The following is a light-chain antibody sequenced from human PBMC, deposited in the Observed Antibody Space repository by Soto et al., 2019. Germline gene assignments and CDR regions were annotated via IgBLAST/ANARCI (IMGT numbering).Light chain of an antibody. V-gene: IGKV3-20*01. CDR3: EQYGSSPRT. Sequence: EVVLTQSPGTLSLSPGERATLSCRASQSVSSCYFAWYQQRPGQAPWFLIYGISSRASGIRDRFSGSGSGTDFTLTISRLEPEDFAVYYCEQYGSSPRTFGQGTK. CDR1: QSVSSCY. CDR2: GIS. J-gene: IGKJ1*01.